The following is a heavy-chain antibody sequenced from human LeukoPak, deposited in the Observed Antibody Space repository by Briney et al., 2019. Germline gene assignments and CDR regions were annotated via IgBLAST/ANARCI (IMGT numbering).Heavy chain of an antibody. V-gene: IGHV1-2*02. CDR3: ARPTFYSALDLRAVAFDL. CDR2: INPNIGGT. D-gene: IGHD2-15*01. Sequence: ASLKVSRKASGYTFIGYYMDWVRQAPRQGLEWMGWINPNIGGTNSAQKFQGRVSMTRETSISTAYMELSRLTSDDTAVYYCARPTFYSALDLRAVAFDLWGLGTMVTVSS. J-gene: IGHJ3*01. CDR1: GYTFIGYY.